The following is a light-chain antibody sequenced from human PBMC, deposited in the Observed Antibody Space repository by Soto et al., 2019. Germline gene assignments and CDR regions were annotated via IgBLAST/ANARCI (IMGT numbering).Light chain of an antibody. CDR2: EVT. J-gene: IGLJ2*01. Sequence: QSALTQPPSASGSLGQSVTISCTGTSSDARGYNYVSWHQQHPGKAPKVMIYEVTKRPPGVPDRFSGSKPGNTASLTVSGLQAEDEADYYCSSFVGGGNPVLFGGGTKLTVL. CDR1: SSDARGYNY. V-gene: IGLV2-8*01. CDR3: SSFVGGGNPVL.